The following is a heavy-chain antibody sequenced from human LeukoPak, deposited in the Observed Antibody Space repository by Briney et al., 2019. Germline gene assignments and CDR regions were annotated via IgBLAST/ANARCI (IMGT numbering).Heavy chain of an antibody. V-gene: IGHV3-30*03. D-gene: IGHD3-22*01. Sequence: RTGGSLRLSCAASGFTFSSYGMHWVRQAPGKGLEWVAVISYDGSNKYYADSVKGRFTISRDNSKNTLYLQMNSLRAEDTAVYYCVDSSGYLWGQGTLVTVSS. CDR1: GFTFSSYG. CDR3: VDSSGYL. J-gene: IGHJ4*02. CDR2: ISYDGSNK.